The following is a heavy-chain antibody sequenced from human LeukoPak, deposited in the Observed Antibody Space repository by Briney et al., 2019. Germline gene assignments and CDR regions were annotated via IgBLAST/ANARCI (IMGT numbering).Heavy chain of an antibody. J-gene: IGHJ5*02. CDR2: INHSGGRI. V-gene: IGHV1-46*01. CDR3: AGDFSYCSGGSCYPDLNWCDP. Sequence: ASVKVSCKASGYPFTSYYMHWVQQAPGQGLEWMGIINHSGGRISYAQKFQGRVTMTRDTSISTAYMELSRLRSDDTAVYYCAGDFSYCSGGSCYPDLNWCDPWGQGTLVTVSS. D-gene: IGHD2-15*01. CDR1: GYPFTSYY.